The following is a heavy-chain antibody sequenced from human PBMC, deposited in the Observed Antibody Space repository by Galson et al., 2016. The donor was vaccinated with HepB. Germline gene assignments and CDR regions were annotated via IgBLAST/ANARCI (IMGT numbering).Heavy chain of an antibody. J-gene: IGHJ5*02. V-gene: IGHV3-30*18. CDR3: AKGGAIGMGLASPDS. CDR2: ISFDGNMK. D-gene: IGHD5-24*01. CDR1: GFIFSASG. Sequence: SLRLSCAASGFIFSASGMHWVRQAPGKRPEWLAVISFDGNMKFYADSVQGRFTTSRDHSNNTVSLQMNRLRPEDTAIYYCAKGGAIGMGLASPDSWGQGDLVTVSS.